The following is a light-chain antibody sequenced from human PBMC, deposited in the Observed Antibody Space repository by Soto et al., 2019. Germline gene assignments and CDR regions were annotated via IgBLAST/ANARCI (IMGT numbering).Light chain of an antibody. CDR2: EVN. Sequence: QSALTQPPSASGSPGQSVTISCTGTSSDVGGYNYVSWYQQYPGKAPKLMIYEVNKRPSGVPDRFSGSKSGNTASLTVSGLQAEDEPDYYCSSYAGSNTVVFGGGTKLTVL. V-gene: IGLV2-8*01. J-gene: IGLJ2*01. CDR3: SSYAGSNTVV. CDR1: SSDVGGYNY.